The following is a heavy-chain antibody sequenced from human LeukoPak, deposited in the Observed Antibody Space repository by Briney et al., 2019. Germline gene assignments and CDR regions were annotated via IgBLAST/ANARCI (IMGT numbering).Heavy chain of an antibody. V-gene: IGHV4-59*01. CDR2: IYYSGST. CDR3: ARIGSSSWQNRDYYYYYYMDV. J-gene: IGHJ6*03. D-gene: IGHD6-13*01. CDR1: GGSISSYY. Sequence: PSETLSLTCTVSGGSISSYYWSWIRQPPGKGLEWIGYIYYSGSTNYNPSLKSRVTISVDTSKNQFSLKLSSVTAADTAVYYCARIGSSSWQNRDYYYYYYMDVWGKGTTVTVSS.